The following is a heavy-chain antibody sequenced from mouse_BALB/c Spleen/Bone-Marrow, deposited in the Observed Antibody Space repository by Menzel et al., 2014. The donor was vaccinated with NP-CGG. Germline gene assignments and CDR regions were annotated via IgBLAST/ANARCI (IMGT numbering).Heavy chain of an antibody. CDR2: ISIYSGNT. J-gene: IGHJ2*01. Sequence: QVQLQQSGPELVRPGVSVKISCKGSGYTFXDYPMHWVKQSHAKSPEWIGVISIYSGNTNYNQNFKGKAKMTVDKSSSTVYMELARLASEDSAIYHCARGFLGYFDYWGQGTTLTVSS. V-gene: IGHV1S137*01. CDR3: ARGFLGYFDY. CDR1: GYTFXDYP.